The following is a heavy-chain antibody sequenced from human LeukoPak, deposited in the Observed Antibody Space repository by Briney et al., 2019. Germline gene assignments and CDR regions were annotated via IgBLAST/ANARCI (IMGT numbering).Heavy chain of an antibody. Sequence: GGSLRLSCAASGFTFSSYSMNWVRQAPGKGLEWVSYISSSSSIIYYADSVKGRFTISRDNAENSLYLQMNSLRAEDTAVYYCARGRDVAVASTNDYWGQGTLVTVSS. CDR2: ISSSSSII. V-gene: IGHV3-48*01. D-gene: IGHD6-19*01. CDR1: GFTFSSYS. CDR3: ARGRDVAVASTNDY. J-gene: IGHJ4*02.